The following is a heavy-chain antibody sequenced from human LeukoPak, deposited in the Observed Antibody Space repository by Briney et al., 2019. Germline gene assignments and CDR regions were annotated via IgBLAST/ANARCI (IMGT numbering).Heavy chain of an antibody. CDR2: ISSSGSTI. Sequence: GGSLRLSCAAFGFTFSSYEMNWVRQAPGKGLEWVSYISSSGSTIYYADSVKGRFTISRDNAKNSLYLQMNSLRAEDTAVYYCARARYCSSTSCYDGMDVWGQGTTVTVSS. J-gene: IGHJ6*02. CDR1: GFTFSSYE. D-gene: IGHD2-2*01. CDR3: ARARYCSSTSCYDGMDV. V-gene: IGHV3-48*03.